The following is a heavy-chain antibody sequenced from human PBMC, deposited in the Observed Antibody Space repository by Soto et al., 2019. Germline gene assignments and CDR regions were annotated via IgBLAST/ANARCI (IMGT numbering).Heavy chain of an antibody. J-gene: IGHJ6*02. CDR3: ARGGDFGYGMDV. CDR1: GFTFSNYW. D-gene: IGHD3-3*01. V-gene: IGHV3-74*01. Sequence: GGSLRLSCAASGFTFSNYWMHWVRQAPGKGLVWVSRITSDGSRTLYADSVKGRFTISRDNAQNTLDLQMSSLRAEDTAVYYCARGGDFGYGMDVWGQGTTVTVSS. CDR2: ITSDGSRT.